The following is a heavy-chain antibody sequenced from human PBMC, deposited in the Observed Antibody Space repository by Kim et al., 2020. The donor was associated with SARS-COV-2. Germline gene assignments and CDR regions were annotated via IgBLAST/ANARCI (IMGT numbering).Heavy chain of an antibody. D-gene: IGHD3-22*01. J-gene: IGHJ2*01. Sequence: ASVKVSCKASGYTFTGYYMHWVRQAPGQGLEWMGRINPNSGGTNYAQKFQGRVTMTRDTSISTAYMELSRLRSDDTAVYYCAREPWAYDSSGGWYFDLWGRGTLVTVSS. V-gene: IGHV1-2*06. CDR1: GYTFTGYY. CDR3: AREPWAYDSSGGWYFDL. CDR2: INPNSGGT.